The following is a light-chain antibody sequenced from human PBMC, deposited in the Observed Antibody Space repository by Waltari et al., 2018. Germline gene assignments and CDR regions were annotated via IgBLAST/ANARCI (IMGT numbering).Light chain of an antibody. CDR3: QQANSFPLT. CDR1: QGISNW. Sequence: DIQLTQSPSSVSASVGDRVTITCRASQGISNWLDWYQQKPGKAPKFLIYAASTLQSGVPSRFSGSGTVTEFTLTISSLHPEDFATYYCQQANSFPLTFGGGTKVEIK. J-gene: IGKJ4*01. CDR2: AAS. V-gene: IGKV1-12*01.